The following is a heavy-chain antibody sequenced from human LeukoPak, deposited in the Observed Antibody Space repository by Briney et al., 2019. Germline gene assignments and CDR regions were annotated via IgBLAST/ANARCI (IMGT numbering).Heavy chain of an antibody. Sequence: ASVKVSFKVSVYTLIQLSIHWVRQAPGKGLEWMGGPHPEDGETIYAQKFQGRVTMTEDTSTDTAYMELSSLRSEDTAVYYCSTDLQPYRDGYNRWGQGTLVSVSS. CDR1: VYTLIQLS. V-gene: IGHV1-24*01. CDR3: STDLQPYRDGYNR. CDR2: PHPEDGET. D-gene: IGHD5-24*01. J-gene: IGHJ4*02.